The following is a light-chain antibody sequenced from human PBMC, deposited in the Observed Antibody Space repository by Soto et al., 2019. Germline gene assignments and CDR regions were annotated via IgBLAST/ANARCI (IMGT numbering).Light chain of an antibody. CDR2: GAS. CDR1: QSISSW. Sequence: IQLTQSPPTLSASVGDRVPLTXGASQSISSWLAWYQQKPGKAPKLLIYGASGLESGVPTRFRGSGSGTDFTLTISSLEPEDFAVYYCQQRSNWPITFGQGTRLENK. CDR3: QQRSNWPIT. V-gene: IGKV1-5*01. J-gene: IGKJ5*01.